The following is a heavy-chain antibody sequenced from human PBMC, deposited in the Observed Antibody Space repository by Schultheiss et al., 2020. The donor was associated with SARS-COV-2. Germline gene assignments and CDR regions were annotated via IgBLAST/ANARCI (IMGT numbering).Heavy chain of an antibody. CDR3: ARGGYSGYDSRGLRLGELSLYPHYYMDV. D-gene: IGHD3-16*02. J-gene: IGHJ6*03. CDR1: GYTFTGYY. Sequence: GESLKISCKASGYTFTGYYMHWVRQAPGQGLEWMGWINPNSGGTNYAQKFQGRVTMTRDTSISTAYMELSRLRSDDTAVYYCARGGYSGYDSRGLRLGELSLYPHYYMDVWGKGTTVTVSS. CDR2: INPNSGGT. V-gene: IGHV1-2*02.